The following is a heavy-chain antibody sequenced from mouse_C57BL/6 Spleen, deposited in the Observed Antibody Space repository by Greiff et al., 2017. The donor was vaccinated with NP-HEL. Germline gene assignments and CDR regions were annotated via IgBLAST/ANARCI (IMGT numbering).Heavy chain of an antibody. CDR3: ARSYYYGSSPYAMDY. Sequence: QVQLQQSGAELARPGASVKLSCKASGYTFTSYGISWVKQRTGQSLEWIGEIYPRSGNTYYNEKFKGKATLTADKSSSTAYMELRSLTSEDSAVYFCARSYYYGSSPYAMDYWGQGTSVTVSS. CDR2: IYPRSGNT. V-gene: IGHV1-81*01. CDR1: GYTFTSYG. D-gene: IGHD1-1*01. J-gene: IGHJ4*01.